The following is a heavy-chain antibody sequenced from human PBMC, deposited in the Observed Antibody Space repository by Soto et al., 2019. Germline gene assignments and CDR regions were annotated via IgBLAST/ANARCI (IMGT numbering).Heavy chain of an antibody. CDR3: AKGRTGSSSRGPANFDY. Sequence: ASVKVSCKASGYTFTSYYMHWVRQAPGQGLEWMGIINPSGGSTSYAQKFQGRVTMTRDTSTSTVYMELSSLRAEDTAVYYCAKGRTGSSSRGPANFDYWGQGTLVTVSS. CDR2: INPSGGST. V-gene: IGHV1-46*01. CDR1: GYTFTSYY. J-gene: IGHJ4*02. D-gene: IGHD6-13*01.